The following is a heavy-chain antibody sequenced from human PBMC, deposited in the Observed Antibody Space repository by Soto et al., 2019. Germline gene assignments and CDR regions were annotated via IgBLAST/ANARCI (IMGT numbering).Heavy chain of an antibody. CDR3: ARAKRGYGGYDGRFDY. CDR1: GFTFSSYA. CDR2: ISYDGSNK. D-gene: IGHD5-12*01. V-gene: IGHV3-30-3*01. Sequence: QVQLVESGGGVVQPGRSLRLSCAASGFTFSSYAMHWVRQAPGKGLEWVAVISYDGSNKYYADSVKGRFTISKDNSKNALDLQMNSLRAEDTAVYYCARAKRGYGGYDGRFDYWGQGTLVTVSS. J-gene: IGHJ4*02.